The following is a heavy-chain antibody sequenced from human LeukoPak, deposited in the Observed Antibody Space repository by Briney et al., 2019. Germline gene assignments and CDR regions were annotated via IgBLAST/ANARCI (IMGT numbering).Heavy chain of an antibody. Sequence: PGGSLRLSCAASRFTFSSYSMNWVRQAPGKGLEWVSYISSSSSTIYYADSVKGRFTISRDNAKNPLYLQMNSLRAEDTAVYYCARDVGRYYYDSSGEDYWGQGTLVTVSS. D-gene: IGHD3-22*01. J-gene: IGHJ4*02. CDR3: ARDVGRYYYDSSGEDY. CDR2: ISSSSSTI. V-gene: IGHV3-48*01. CDR1: RFTFSSYS.